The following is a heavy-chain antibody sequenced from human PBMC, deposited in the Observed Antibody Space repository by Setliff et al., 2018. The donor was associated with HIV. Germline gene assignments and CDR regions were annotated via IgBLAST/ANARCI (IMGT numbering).Heavy chain of an antibody. CDR1: GYTFTSYG. V-gene: IGHV1-18*01. Sequence: ASLKVSCKASGYTFTSYGISWVRQAPGQGLEWMGWISAYNGNTNYAQKLQGRVTMTTDTSTSTAYMELRSLRSDDTAVYYCARDVDYTDAFDIWGQGTMVTVSS. D-gene: IGHD4-4*01. CDR3: ARDVDYTDAFDI. J-gene: IGHJ3*02. CDR2: ISAYNGNT.